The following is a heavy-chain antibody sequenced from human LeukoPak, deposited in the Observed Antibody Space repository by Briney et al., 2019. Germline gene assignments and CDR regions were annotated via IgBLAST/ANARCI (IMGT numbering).Heavy chain of an antibody. Sequence: SETLSLTCAVSGGSISSSNWWSWVRQPPGKGLEWIGEIYHSGSTNYNPSLKSRVTISVDKSKNQFSLRLSSVTAADTAVYYCAREVLRFLDGENWFDPWGQGTLVTVSS. V-gene: IGHV4-4*02. CDR3: AREVLRFLDGENWFDP. D-gene: IGHD3-3*01. J-gene: IGHJ5*02. CDR1: GGSISSSNW. CDR2: IYHSGST.